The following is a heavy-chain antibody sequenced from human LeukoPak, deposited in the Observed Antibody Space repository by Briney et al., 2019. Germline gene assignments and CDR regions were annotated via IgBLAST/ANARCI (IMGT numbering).Heavy chain of an antibody. CDR2: TTGSSGDT. V-gene: IGHV3-23*01. CDR1: AFTFSDYA. CDR3: AKGGGYEAQYYYYYLDV. J-gene: IGHJ6*03. Sequence: GGSLRLSCAASAFTFSDYALSWVCQTPGKGLEWVAATTGSSGDTYHADSVKGRFTVSRDNSKNTLYLQMKSLRAEDTAVYYCAKGGGYEAQYYYYYLDVWGKGTTVTISS. D-gene: IGHD5-12*01.